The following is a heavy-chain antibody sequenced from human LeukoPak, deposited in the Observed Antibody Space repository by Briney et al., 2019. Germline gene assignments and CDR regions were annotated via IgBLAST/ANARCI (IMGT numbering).Heavy chain of an antibody. CDR2: IYDSGST. V-gene: IGHV4-39*01. CDR3: ARHPRKYCSGGSCYSFQSDY. J-gene: IGHJ4*02. D-gene: IGHD2-15*01. CDR1: GGSIRSSYYY. Sequence: SETLSLTCTVSGGSIRSSYYYWGWIRQPPGKGLEWIVSIYDSGSTYYNPSLKSRVTISVDTSKNQFSLKLNSVTAADTAVYYCARHPRKYCSGGSCYSFQSDYWGQGTLVTVSS.